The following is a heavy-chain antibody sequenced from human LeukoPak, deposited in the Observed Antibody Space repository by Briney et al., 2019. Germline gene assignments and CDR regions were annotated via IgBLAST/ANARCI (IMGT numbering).Heavy chain of an antibody. D-gene: IGHD5-18*01. CDR3: ARDQARYGY. J-gene: IGHJ4*02. Sequence: GASVNVSCKASGYTFTGYYLHGVRQAPGQGGEGMGWINPNSGGTNYPQKFQGRVTMTRDTSISTAYMELSRLRSDDTAVYYCARDQARYGYWGQGTLVTVSS. CDR1: GYTFTGYY. V-gene: IGHV1-2*02. CDR2: INPNSGGT.